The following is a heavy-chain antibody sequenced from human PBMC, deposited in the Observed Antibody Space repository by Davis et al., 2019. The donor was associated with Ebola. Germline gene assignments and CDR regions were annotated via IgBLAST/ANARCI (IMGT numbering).Heavy chain of an antibody. Sequence: GESLKISCAASGFTFSTYSMSWVRQAPGKGLEWVSVIYSGGSTYYADSVKGRFTISRDNSKNTLYLQMNSLRAEDTAVYYCARKTSLWFGELLYLDYWGQGTLVTVSS. CDR1: GFTFSTYS. V-gene: IGHV3-53*05. J-gene: IGHJ4*02. D-gene: IGHD3-10*01. CDR3: ARKTSLWFGELLYLDY. CDR2: IYSGGST.